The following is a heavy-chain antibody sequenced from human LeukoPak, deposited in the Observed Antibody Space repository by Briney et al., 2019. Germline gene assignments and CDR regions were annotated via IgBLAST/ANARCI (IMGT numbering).Heavy chain of an antibody. V-gene: IGHV3-30*18. D-gene: IGHD5-18*01. CDR1: GFTFSSYG. CDR2: ISYDGSNK. J-gene: IGHJ4*02. Sequence: RAGGSLRLSCAASGFTFSSYGMHWVRQAPGKGLEWVAVISYDGSNKYYADSVKGRFTISRDNSKNTLYLQMNSLRAEDTAVYYCANPPDTAMVWGQGTLVTVSS. CDR3: ANPPDTAMV.